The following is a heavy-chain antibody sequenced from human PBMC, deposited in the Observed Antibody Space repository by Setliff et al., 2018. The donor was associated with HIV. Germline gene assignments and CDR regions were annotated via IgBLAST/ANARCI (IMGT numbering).Heavy chain of an antibody. CDR1: GGSISSGYYY. CDR3: ARLDCSSSSGFVDY. V-gene: IGHV4-61*02. D-gene: IGHD2-2*01. Sequence: SETLSLTCTVSGGSISSGYYYWSWIRQPAGKELEWIGRIYPSGSTTYSSGTTHYNPFLKSRVTISVDTSKNQFSLKLSSVTAADTAVYYCARLDCSSSSGFVDYWGQGTLVTVSS. J-gene: IGHJ4*02. CDR2: IYPSGST.